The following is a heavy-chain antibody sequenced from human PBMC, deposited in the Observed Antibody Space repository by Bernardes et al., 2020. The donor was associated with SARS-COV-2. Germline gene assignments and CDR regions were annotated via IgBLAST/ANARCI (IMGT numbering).Heavy chain of an antibody. CDR1: GYTFTSYY. CDR2: INPSGGST. D-gene: IGHD4-17*01. CDR3: ARGVRGDDYGDYGFDY. V-gene: IGHV1-46*03. J-gene: IGHJ4*02. Sequence: ASVKVSCKASGYTFTSYYMHWVRQAPGQGLEWMGIINPSGGSTSYAQKFQGRVTMTRDTSTSTVYMELSSLRSEDTAVYYCARGVRGDDYGDYGFDYWGQGTLVTVSS.